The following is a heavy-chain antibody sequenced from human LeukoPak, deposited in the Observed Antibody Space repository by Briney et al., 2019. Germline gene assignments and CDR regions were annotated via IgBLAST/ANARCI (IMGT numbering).Heavy chain of an antibody. J-gene: IGHJ4*02. Sequence: KTSETLSLTCTVSGDSISSGDYYWSWIRQPPGKGLEWIGSIYYSGSTYYNPSLKSQVTISVDTSKNQFSLKLSSVTAADTAVYYCAREDLAAAGIDYWGQGTLVTVSS. CDR1: GDSISSGDYY. D-gene: IGHD6-13*01. CDR3: AREDLAAAGIDY. CDR2: IYYSGST. V-gene: IGHV4-39*07.